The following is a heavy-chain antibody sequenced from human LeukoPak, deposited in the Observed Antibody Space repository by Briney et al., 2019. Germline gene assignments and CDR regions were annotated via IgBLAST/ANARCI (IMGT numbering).Heavy chain of an antibody. V-gene: IGHV3-11*06. J-gene: IGHJ3*02. Sequence: GGSLRLSCAASGFTFSDYYMSWIRQAPGKGLEWVSSISNSSSYIYYADSVKGRFTISRDNAKNSLYLQMNSLRAEDTAVYYCARVSRNGDAFDIWGQGTMVTVSS. CDR1: GFTFSDYY. CDR2: ISNSSSYI. D-gene: IGHD1-1*01. CDR3: ARVSRNGDAFDI.